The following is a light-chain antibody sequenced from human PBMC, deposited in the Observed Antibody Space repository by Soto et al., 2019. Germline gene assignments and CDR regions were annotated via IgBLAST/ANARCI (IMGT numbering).Light chain of an antibody. V-gene: IGKV3-15*01. CDR2: GTS. CDR3: QQHNDWPRT. Sequence: EVVMTQSPATLSVSPGESATLSCRASQSVGSNLAWYQQKPGQPPRLLLYGTSTRATGIPARISGSGSGTEFTLTISSLQSEDFAVYYCQQHNDWPRTFGRGTKLEI. J-gene: IGKJ1*01. CDR1: QSVGSN.